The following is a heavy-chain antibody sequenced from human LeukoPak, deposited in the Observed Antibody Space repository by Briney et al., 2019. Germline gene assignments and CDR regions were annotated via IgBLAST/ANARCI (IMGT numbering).Heavy chain of an antibody. V-gene: IGHV3-48*04. J-gene: IGHJ4*02. D-gene: IGHD6-19*01. Sequence: PGGSLRLSCAASGFTFSSYSMNWVRQAPGKGLEYVSYISSGSGTIYYADSVKGRFTISRDNAKNTVYLQMNSLRAEDTAVYYCARGGSGCFDYWGQGSLVTVSS. CDR3: ARGGSGCFDY. CDR1: GFTFSSYS. CDR2: ISSGSGTI.